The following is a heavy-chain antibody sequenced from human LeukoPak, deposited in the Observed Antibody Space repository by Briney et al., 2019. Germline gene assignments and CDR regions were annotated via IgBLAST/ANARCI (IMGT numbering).Heavy chain of an antibody. V-gene: IGHV3-30*04. CDR2: ISYDGSNK. CDR1: GFTFSSYA. D-gene: IGHD2-15*01. J-gene: IGHJ3*02. Sequence: GGSLRLSCAASGFTFSSYAMHWVRQAPGKGLEWVAVISYDGSNKYYADSVKGRFTISRDNSKNTLYLQMNSLRAEDTAVYYCASDIVVVTFDAFDIWGQGTMVTVSS. CDR3: ASDIVVVTFDAFDI.